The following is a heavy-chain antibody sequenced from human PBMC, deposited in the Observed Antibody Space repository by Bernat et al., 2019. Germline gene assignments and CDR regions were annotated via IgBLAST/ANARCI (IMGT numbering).Heavy chain of an antibody. V-gene: IGHV3-48*01. D-gene: IGHD3-10*01. J-gene: IGHJ4*02. CDR1: GFTFSSYS. Sequence: EVQLVESGGGLVKPGGSLRLSCAASGFTFSSYSMTWVRQAPGKGLEWLSFISGSSSPIFYADSAKGRFTISRDNAKNSLYLQVNSLRAEDTAVYYCAREYGSGTWMGYWGQGTLVTVSS. CDR2: ISGSSSPI. CDR3: AREYGSGTWMGY.